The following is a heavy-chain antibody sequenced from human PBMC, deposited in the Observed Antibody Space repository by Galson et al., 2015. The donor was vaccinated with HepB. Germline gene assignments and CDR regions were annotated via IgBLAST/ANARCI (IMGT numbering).Heavy chain of an antibody. CDR2: ITSDSNTI. V-gene: IGHV3-21*01. D-gene: IGHD3-22*01. J-gene: IGHJ4*02. CDR1: GFTFSSYT. Sequence: SLRLSCAASGFTFSSYTMNWVRQAPGKGLEWVSSITSDSNTIYYADSVKGRFTISRDNAKHSLYLQMNSLRAEDTAVYYCARDLFYYDSSGYYLYYSDYWGQGTLVTVSS. CDR3: ARDLFYYDSSGYYLYYSDY.